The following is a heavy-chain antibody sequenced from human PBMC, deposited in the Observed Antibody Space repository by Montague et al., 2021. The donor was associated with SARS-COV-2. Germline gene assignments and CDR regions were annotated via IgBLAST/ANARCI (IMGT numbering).Heavy chain of an antibody. CDR3: AKDQVLRAARPDALDV. Sequence: SLRLSCAASGFTFSSYSVNWVRQAPGKGLEWISYISSSTNIIYYADSVKGRFTIYRDNARNSLYLQMNSLRVDDTAVYYCAKDQVLRAARPDALDVWGQGTVVTVSS. J-gene: IGHJ3*01. V-gene: IGHV3-48*04. CDR2: ISSSTNII. CDR1: GFTFSSYS. D-gene: IGHD6-6*01.